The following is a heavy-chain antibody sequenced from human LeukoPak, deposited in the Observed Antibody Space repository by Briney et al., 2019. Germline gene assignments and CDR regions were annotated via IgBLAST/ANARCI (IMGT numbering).Heavy chain of an antibody. Sequence: GASVKVPCKASGYTFTGYYMHWVRQAPGQGLEWMGWINPNSGGTNYAQKFQGRVTMTRDTSISTAYMELSRLRSDDTAVYYCARDNWNYVFYWFDPWGQGTLVTVSS. CDR2: INPNSGGT. CDR3: ARDNWNYVFYWFDP. D-gene: IGHD1-7*01. CDR1: GYTFTGYY. V-gene: IGHV1-2*02. J-gene: IGHJ5*02.